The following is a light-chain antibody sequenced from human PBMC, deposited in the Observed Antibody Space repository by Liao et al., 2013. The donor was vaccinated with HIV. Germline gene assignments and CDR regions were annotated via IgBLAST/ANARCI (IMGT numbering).Light chain of an antibody. CDR2: KDS. V-gene: IGLV3-25*03. CDR1: ALPKQY. J-gene: IGLJ3*02. CDR3: QSADSSGTCPV. Sequence: SYELTQPPSVSVSPGQTASITCSGDALPKQYAYWYQQKPGQAPVLLIYKDSERPSGIPERFSGSSSGTTVTLTISGVQAEDEADYYCQSADSSGTCPVFGGGTKLTVL.